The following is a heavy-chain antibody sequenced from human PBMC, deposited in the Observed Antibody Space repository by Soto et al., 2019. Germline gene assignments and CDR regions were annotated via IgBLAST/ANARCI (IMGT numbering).Heavy chain of an antibody. CDR2: INHSGST. Sequence: PSETLSLTCAVYGGSFSGYYWSWIRQPPGKGLEWIGEINHSGSTNYNPSLKSRVTISVDTSKNQLSLKLSSVTAADTAVYYCARGLTIAARRGYYYMDVWGKGTTVTVSS. J-gene: IGHJ6*03. CDR3: ARGLTIAARRGYYYMDV. D-gene: IGHD6-6*01. V-gene: IGHV4-34*01. CDR1: GGSFSGYY.